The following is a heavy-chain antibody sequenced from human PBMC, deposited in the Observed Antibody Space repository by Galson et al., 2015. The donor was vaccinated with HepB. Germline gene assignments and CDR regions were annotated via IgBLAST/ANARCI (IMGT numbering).Heavy chain of an antibody. Sequence: SLRLSCAASGFSVSSNYMNWVRQAPGKGLEWVSDIYSGGATYYADSVKARFTISRDNSKNTLYLQMNSLRAEDTAVYYCTREQNWTFDIWGQGTMVTVSS. J-gene: IGHJ3*02. CDR3: TREQNWTFDI. V-gene: IGHV3-66*01. CDR2: IYSGGAT. D-gene: IGHD1-1*01. CDR1: GFSVSSNY.